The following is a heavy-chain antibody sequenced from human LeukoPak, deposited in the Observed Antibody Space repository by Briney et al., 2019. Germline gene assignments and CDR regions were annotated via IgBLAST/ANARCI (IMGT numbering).Heavy chain of an antibody. V-gene: IGHV3-49*03. CDR1: GFTFGDYA. CDR2: IRNRPNGGTT. Sequence: GGSLRLSCTASGFTFGDYAMSWFRQAPGKGLEWVGFIRNRPNGGTTEYAASVKGRFTISRDDSKSIAYLQMNSLKIEDTAVFYFTRGDYSNYDYWGQGTLVTVSS. J-gene: IGHJ4*02. CDR3: TRGDYSNYDY. D-gene: IGHD4-11*01.